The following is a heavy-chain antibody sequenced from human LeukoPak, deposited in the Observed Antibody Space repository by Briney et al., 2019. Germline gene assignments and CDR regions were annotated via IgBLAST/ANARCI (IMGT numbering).Heavy chain of an antibody. V-gene: IGHV1-46*01. Sequence: ASVKVSCKASGYTFTNNYLHWVRQAPGQGLGWMGMIYPRDGSTSYAQKFQGRVTVTRDTSTSTVHMELSGLRSEDTAVYYCARDQEGFDYWGQGTLVTVSS. CDR3: ARDQEGFDY. CDR2: IYPRDGST. J-gene: IGHJ4*02. CDR1: GYTFTNNY.